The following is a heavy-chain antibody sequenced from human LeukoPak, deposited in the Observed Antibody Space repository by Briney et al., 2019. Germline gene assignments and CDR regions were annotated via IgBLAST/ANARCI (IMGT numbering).Heavy chain of an antibody. D-gene: IGHD6-13*01. CDR2: IYTSGST. Sequence: SETLSLTCTVSGGSISSYYWSWIRQPAGKGLEWIGRIYTSGSTNHNPSLKSRVTMSVDTSKNQFSLKLSSVTAADTAVYYCARAPYSSSWYPNPFDYWGQGTLVTVSS. V-gene: IGHV4-4*07. CDR3: ARAPYSSSWYPNPFDY. J-gene: IGHJ4*02. CDR1: GGSISSYY.